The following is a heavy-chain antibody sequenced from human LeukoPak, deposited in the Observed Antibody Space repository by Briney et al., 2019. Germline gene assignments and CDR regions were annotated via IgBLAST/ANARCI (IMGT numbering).Heavy chain of an antibody. D-gene: IGHD2-15*01. CDR2: IHCSGST. J-gene: IGHJ4*02. CDR1: GGTISSYY. Sequence: MPSVPLSLTCTVSGGTISSYYWIWIRQHPGKGLEGIGYIHCSGSTYYNPSLKSRTTISVDTSKKQFSLKLSSVDAADTAVYYCARVGVAAKSSRYFDYWGQGTLVSVSS. CDR3: ARVGVAAKSSRYFDY. V-gene: IGHV4-31*03.